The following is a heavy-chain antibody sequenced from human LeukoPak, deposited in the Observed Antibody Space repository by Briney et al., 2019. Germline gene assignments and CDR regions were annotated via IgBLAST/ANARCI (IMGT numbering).Heavy chain of an antibody. Sequence: GRSLRLSCAASGFTFDDYGMSWVRQAPGKGLEWVSGINWNGGRTGYVDSVKGRFTISRDNAKNSLYLQMNSLRVEDTALYYCARGRVVVTLDAFDIWGQGTMVIVSS. D-gene: IGHD3-22*01. J-gene: IGHJ3*02. CDR1: GFTFDDYG. CDR2: INWNGGRT. V-gene: IGHV3-20*04. CDR3: ARGRVVVTLDAFDI.